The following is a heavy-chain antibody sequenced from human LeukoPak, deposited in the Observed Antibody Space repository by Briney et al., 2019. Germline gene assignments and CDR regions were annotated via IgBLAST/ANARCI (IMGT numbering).Heavy chain of an antibody. CDR2: IIPIFGTA. D-gene: IGHD2-8*01. CDR3: ARDPDCTNGVCYSGNAFDI. V-gene: IGHV1-69*05. J-gene: IGHJ3*02. Sequence: ASVKVSCKASGGTFSSYAISWVRQAPGQGLEWVGGIIPIFGTANYAQKFQGRVTITTDESTSTAYMELSSLRSEDTAVYYCARDPDCTNGVCYSGNAFDIWGQGTMVTVSS. CDR1: GGTFSSYA.